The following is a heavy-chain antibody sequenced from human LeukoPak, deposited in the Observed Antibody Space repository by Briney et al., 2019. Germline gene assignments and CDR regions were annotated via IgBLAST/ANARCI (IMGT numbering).Heavy chain of an antibody. Sequence: PGGSLRLSCAAPGFTFSSYWMHWVRQAPGKGLVWVSRINSDGSSTSYADSVKGRFTISRDNAKNTLNLQMNSLRAEDTAVYYCARDLGQYYDTSDNWFDPWGQGTLVTVSS. D-gene: IGHD3-22*01. CDR3: ARDLGQYYDTSDNWFDP. J-gene: IGHJ5*02. V-gene: IGHV3-74*01. CDR1: GFTFSSYW. CDR2: INSDGSST.